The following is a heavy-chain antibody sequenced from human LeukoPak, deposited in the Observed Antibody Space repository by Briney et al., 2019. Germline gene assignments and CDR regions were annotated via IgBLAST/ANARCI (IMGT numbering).Heavy chain of an antibody. D-gene: IGHD3-3*01. J-gene: IGHJ5*02. CDR2: MIPIFGTA. CDR3: ARQYYDFWSGYYKHWFDP. CDR1: GGTFSSYA. V-gene: IGHV1-69*01. Sequence: SVKVSCKASGGTFSSYAMSGVGQARGQGVEGMGGMIPIFGTANYAQNFQGRVTITADESTSTAYMELSSLRSEDTAVYYCARQYYDFWSGYYKHWFDPWGQGTLVTVSS.